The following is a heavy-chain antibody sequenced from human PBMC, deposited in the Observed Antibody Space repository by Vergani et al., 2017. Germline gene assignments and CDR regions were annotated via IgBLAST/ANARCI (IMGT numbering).Heavy chain of an antibody. D-gene: IGHD3-10*01. CDR3: ATTGSGSYYNEGDYYYYYGMDV. J-gene: IGHJ6*02. CDR2: INSDGSST. CDR1: GFTFSSYW. Sequence: EVQLVESGGGLVQPGGSLRLSCAASGFTFSSYWMHWVRQAPGKGLVWVSRINSDGSSTSYADSVKGRFTISRDNAKNTLYLQMNSLRAEDTAVYYCATTGSGSYYNEGDYYYYYGMDVWGQGTTVTVSS. V-gene: IGHV3-74*01.